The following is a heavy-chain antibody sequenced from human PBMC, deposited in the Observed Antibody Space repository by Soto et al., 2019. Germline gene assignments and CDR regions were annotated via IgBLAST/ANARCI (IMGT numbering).Heavy chain of an antibody. CDR3: AQDLVTQGY. Sequence: QVQLVESGGGVVQPGRSLRLSCAASGFTFSSYGMHWVRQAPGKGLEWVAVISYDGSNKYYADSVKGRFTISRDNSKNTLYLKMNSLRAEDTAVYYCAQDLVTQGYRGQGTLVTVSS. CDR1: GFTFSSYG. J-gene: IGHJ4*02. D-gene: IGHD2-21*02. V-gene: IGHV3-30*18. CDR2: ISYDGSNK.